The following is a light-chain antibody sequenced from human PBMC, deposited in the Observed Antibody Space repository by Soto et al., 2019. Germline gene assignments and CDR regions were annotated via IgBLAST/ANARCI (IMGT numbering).Light chain of an antibody. Sequence: SLLTRPASASGTPGQRVTISCSGSSSNIGSNYVYWYQQLPGTAPKLLIYSNNQRPSGVPDRFSGSKSATSASLAISGLRSADEADYYCAAWDDSLSGYVFGTRTKVTVL. CDR2: SNN. CDR3: AAWDDSLSGYV. J-gene: IGLJ1*01. V-gene: IGLV1-47*02. CDR1: SSNIGSNY.